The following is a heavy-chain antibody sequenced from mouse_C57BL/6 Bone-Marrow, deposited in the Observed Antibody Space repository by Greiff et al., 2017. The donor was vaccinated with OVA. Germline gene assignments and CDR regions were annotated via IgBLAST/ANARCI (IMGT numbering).Heavy chain of an antibody. J-gene: IGHJ4*01. CDR3: ARHDYGYY. CDR2: ISSGGSYT. Sequence: EVMLVESGGDLVKPGGSLKLSCAASGFTFSSYGMSWVRQTPDKRLEWVATISSGGSYTYYPDSVKGRFTISRDNAKNTLYLQMSSLKSEDTAMYYCARHDYGYYWGQGTSVTVSS. D-gene: IGHD1-1*01. V-gene: IGHV5-6*01. CDR1: GFTFSSYG.